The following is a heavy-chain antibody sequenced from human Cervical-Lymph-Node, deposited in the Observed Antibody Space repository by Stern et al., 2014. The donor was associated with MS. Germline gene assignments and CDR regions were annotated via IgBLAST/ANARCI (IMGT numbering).Heavy chain of an antibody. V-gene: IGHV3-74*01. J-gene: IGHJ4*02. CDR1: GFSFSGTW. CDR2: IHGDGTGT. CDR3: ARDRYYTSDY. Sequence: EDQLVESGGGLVQPGGSLRLSCAASGFSFSGTWMHWVRQAPGKGLVWISQIHGDGTGTSYADSVKGRFTISRDNAKNTLYLQMNSLRAEDTAVYYCARDRYYTSDYWGQGTLVTVSS. D-gene: IGHD3-9*01.